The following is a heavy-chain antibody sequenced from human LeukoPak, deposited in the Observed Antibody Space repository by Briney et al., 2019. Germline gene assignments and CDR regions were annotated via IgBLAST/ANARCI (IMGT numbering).Heavy chain of an antibody. CDR2: IWYDGGNK. CDR3: ARWDYSAAARRSGAYSMDV. Sequence: PGTSQRLSCAASGFTFSRFGMHWVRQAPGTGLEWVAVIWYDGGNKYYADSVKGRFTISRDNPKNTVYLEMNSLRVEDTAVYYCARWDYSAAARRSGAYSMDVWGQGTTVTVSS. J-gene: IGHJ6*02. D-gene: IGHD3-3*01. V-gene: IGHV3-33*01. CDR1: GFTFSRFG.